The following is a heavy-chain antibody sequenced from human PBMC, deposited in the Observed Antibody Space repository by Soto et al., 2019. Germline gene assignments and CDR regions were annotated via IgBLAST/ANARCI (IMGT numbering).Heavy chain of an antibody. Sequence: GGSLRLSCSASGFTFSSYAMHWVRQAPGKGLEYVSAISSNGGSTYYADSVKGRFTISRDNSKNTLYLQMSSLRAEDTAVYYCVKPNAFNDYYDSSGYPYPVLEYRKAWSWGQGTLVTVSS. V-gene: IGHV3-64D*08. CDR1: GFTFSSYA. CDR3: VKPNAFNDYYDSSGYPYPVLEYRKAWS. CDR2: ISSNGGST. J-gene: IGHJ5*02. D-gene: IGHD3-22*01.